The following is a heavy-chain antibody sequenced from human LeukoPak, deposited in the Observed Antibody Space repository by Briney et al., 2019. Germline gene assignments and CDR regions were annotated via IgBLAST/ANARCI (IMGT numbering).Heavy chain of an antibody. CDR3: ARLDSSGYYSSSTSHC. CDR1: GFTSDDYG. D-gene: IGHD3-22*01. Sequence: GESLTLSCAVSGFTSDDYGMSWVRQAPGEGLEWGSGINWNGGNTGYADAVKGRFTISRDNAKNSLYLQMNSLRAADTALYSCARLDSSGYYSSSTSHCWGPGTLVTVSS. J-gene: IGHJ4*02. V-gene: IGHV3-20*04. CDR2: INWNGGNT.